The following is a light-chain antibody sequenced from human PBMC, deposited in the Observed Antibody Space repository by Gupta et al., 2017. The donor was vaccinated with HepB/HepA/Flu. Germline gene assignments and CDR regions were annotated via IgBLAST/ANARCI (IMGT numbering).Light chain of an antibody. CDR3: QQSYTTPPT. J-gene: IGKJ4*01. CDR2: AVS. V-gene: IGKV1-39*01. Sequence: SVGDRVTITCRASQSISIYLNWYQQKPGKAPKLLIYAVSNLQSGVPSRFSGSGSGTDFTLTISSLQPEDFATYYCQQSYTTPPTFGGGTKVEIK. CDR1: QSISIY.